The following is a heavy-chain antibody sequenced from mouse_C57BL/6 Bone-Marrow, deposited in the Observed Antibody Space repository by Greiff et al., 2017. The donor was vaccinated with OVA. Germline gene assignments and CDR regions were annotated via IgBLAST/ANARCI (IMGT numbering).Heavy chain of an antibody. V-gene: IGHV1-69*01. D-gene: IGHD1-1*01. CDR2: IDPSDSYT. J-gene: IGHJ2*01. CDR3: AREGTAVVAPDY. Sequence: QVQLQQPGAELVMPGASVKLSCKASGYTFTSYWMHWVKQRPGQGLEWIGEIDPSDSYTNYNQKFKGKSTLTVDKSSSTVYMQISSLTSEDSAVYYCAREGTAVVAPDYWGQGTTLTVSS. CDR1: GYTFTSYW.